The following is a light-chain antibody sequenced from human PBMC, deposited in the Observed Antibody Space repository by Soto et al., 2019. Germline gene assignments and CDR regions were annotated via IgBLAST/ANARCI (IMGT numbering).Light chain of an antibody. CDR1: QSVGSSY. CDR3: QQHGTSPELT. Sequence: EIMLTQSPGTLSLSPGERVTLSCRASQSVGSSYLAWYQQKPGQAPRLLISGAASRATGIPDRFSGSGSGTDFSLTISRLEPEDFAVYYCQQHGTSPELTFGGGTKVHIK. CDR2: GAA. V-gene: IGKV3-20*01. J-gene: IGKJ4*01.